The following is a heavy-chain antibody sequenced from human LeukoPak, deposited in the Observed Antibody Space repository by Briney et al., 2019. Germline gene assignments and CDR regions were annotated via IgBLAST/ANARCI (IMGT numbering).Heavy chain of an antibody. J-gene: IGHJ4*02. Sequence: PGGSLRLSCAASRFIFSSYWMSWVRQAPGKGLEWVANIKQDGSEKYYVDSVKGRFTTSRDNAKNSLFLQMNSLRAEDTAVYYCARHVRFEGVDYWGQGTLVTASS. CDR2: IKQDGSEK. D-gene: IGHD3-3*01. V-gene: IGHV3-7*01. CDR1: RFIFSSYW. CDR3: ARHVRFEGVDY.